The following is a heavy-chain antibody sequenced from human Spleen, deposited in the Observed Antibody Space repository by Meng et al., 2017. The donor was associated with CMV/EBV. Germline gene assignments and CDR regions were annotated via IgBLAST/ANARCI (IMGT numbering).Heavy chain of an antibody. CDR2: IKSKTDGGTT. CDR3: TTGAYYDFWSGYLRGDY. J-gene: IGHJ4*02. D-gene: IGHD3-3*01. Sequence: GGSLRLSCAASGFTFSSYAMTWVRQAPGKGLEWVGRIKSKTDGGTTDYAAPVKGRFTISRDDSKNTLYLQMNSLKTEDTAVYYCTTGAYYDFWSGYLRGDYWGQGTLVTVSS. CDR1: GFTFSSYA. V-gene: IGHV3-15*01.